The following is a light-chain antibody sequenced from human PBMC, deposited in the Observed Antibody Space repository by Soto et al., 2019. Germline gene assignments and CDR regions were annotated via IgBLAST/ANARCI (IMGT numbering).Light chain of an antibody. V-gene: IGLV2-23*02. CDR1: FSDIGRYEF. J-gene: IGLJ1*01. CDR3: CSFTSINTYV. Sequence: QSALTQPASVSGSPGQSITISCAGTFSDIGRYEFVSWYQQHPGKAPKVLIYGVSKRPSGVSNRFSGSKSGNTASLTISGLQAEDESDYYCCSFTSINTYVFGTGTKVPVL. CDR2: GVS.